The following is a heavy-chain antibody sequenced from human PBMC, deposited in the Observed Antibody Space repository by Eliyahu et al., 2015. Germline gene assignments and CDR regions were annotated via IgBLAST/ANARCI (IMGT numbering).Heavy chain of an antibody. Sequence: EVQLLESGGGLVQPGGSLRLSCAASGFTFSNHAMSWVRQAPGKGLEWVSAITGSGYTTYYADSVKGRFTISRDNSKNTLYLQMNSLRADDTAVYYCAKDRADYGDYDRPFDYWGQGTLVTVSS. CDR2: ITGSGYTT. V-gene: IGHV3-23*01. J-gene: IGHJ4*02. CDR1: GFTFSNHA. D-gene: IGHD4-17*01. CDR3: AKDRADYGDYDRPFDY.